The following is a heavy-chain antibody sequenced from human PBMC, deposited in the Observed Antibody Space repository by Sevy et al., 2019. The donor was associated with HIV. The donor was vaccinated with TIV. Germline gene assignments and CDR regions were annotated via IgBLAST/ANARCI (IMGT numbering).Heavy chain of an antibody. CDR2: INSDSGVT. V-gene: IGHV1-2*02. D-gene: IGHD4-17*01. Sequence: ASVKVSCKASGYIFTDYYIHWVRQAPGQGLEWMAWINSDSGVTNYAQTFQGEVTVTRDTSPSTAYLELIRLRSNDTAIYYCARLTTKPTSDLYGMDVWGQGTTVTVSS. J-gene: IGHJ6*02. CDR3: ARLTTKPTSDLYGMDV. CDR1: GYIFTDYY.